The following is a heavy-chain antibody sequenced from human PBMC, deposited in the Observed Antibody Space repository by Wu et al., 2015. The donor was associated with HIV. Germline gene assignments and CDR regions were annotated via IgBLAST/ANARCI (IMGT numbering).Heavy chain of an antibody. V-gene: IGHV1-2*02. D-gene: IGHD3-22*01. CDR3: ATLGTYYDSSGYYPYFDY. Sequence: QVQLVQSGAEVKKPGASVKVSCKASGYTFTGYYMHWVRQAPGQGLEWMGWINPNSGGTNYAQKFQGRVTMTRDTSISTAYMELSRLRSDDTAVYYCATLGTYYDSSGYYPYFDYWGQGTLVTVSS. CDR2: INPNSGGT. CDR1: GYTFTGYY. J-gene: IGHJ4*02.